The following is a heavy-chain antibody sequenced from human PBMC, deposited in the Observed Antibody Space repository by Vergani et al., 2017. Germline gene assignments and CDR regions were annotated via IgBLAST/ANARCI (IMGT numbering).Heavy chain of an antibody. CDR1: GFTFTSSA. V-gene: IGHV1-58*02. J-gene: IGHJ6*02. CDR2: IVVGSGNT. CDR3: ARVRGVTFYYYYGMDV. Sequence: QMQLVQSGPEVKKPGTSVKVSCKASGFTFTSSAMQWVRQARGQRLEWIGWIVVGSGNTNYAQKFQERVTITRDMSTSTAYMELSSLRSEDTAVYYCARVRGVTFYYYYGMDVWGQGTTVTVSS. D-gene: IGHD3-10*01.